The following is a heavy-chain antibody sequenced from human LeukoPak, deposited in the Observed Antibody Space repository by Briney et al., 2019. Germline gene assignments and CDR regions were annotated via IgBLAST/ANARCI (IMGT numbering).Heavy chain of an antibody. J-gene: IGHJ4*02. D-gene: IGHD2-15*01. CDR3: ARGSTGNFDY. Sequence: SETLSLTCTVSGGSISSSSYYWGWIRQPPGKGLEWIGSIYYSGSTYYNPSLKSRVTISVDTSKNQFSLKLSSVTAADTAVYYCARGSTGNFDYWGQGTLVTVSS. V-gene: IGHV4-39*07. CDR1: GGSISSSSYY. CDR2: IYYSGST.